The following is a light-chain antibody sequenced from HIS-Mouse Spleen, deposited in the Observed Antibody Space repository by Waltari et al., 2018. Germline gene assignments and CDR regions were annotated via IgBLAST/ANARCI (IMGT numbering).Light chain of an antibody. J-gene: IGLJ3*02. CDR3: SSYTSSSTLWV. Sequence: QSALTQPASVSGSPGQSITISCTGTSSHVGGYHYVSWYQQHPGKAPKLMIYEVSNRPSGVSNRFSGSKSGNTASLTISGLQAEDEADYYCSSYTSSSTLWVFGGGTKLTVL. CDR2: EVS. V-gene: IGLV2-14*01. CDR1: SSHVGGYHY.